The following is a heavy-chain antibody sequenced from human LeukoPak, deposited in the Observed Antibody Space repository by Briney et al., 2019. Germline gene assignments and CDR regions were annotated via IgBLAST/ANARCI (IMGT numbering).Heavy chain of an antibody. V-gene: IGHV3-30*02. CDR3: AKDMETDSSGYGFDY. CDR2: IRYDGSNK. D-gene: IGHD3-22*01. Sequence: PGGSLRLSCAASGFTFSSYGMHWVRQAPGKGLEWVAFIRYDGSNKYYADSVKGRFTISRDNSRNTLYLQMNSLRAEDTAVYYCAKDMETDSSGYGFDYWGQGTLVTVSS. J-gene: IGHJ4*02. CDR1: GFTFSSYG.